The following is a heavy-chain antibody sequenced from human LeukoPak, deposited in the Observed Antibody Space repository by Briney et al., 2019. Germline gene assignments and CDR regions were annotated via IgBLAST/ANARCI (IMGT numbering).Heavy chain of an antibody. J-gene: IGHJ4*02. V-gene: IGHV3-53*01. CDR1: GLPFSSHT. Sequence: PGGSLRLSCAASGLPFSSHTINWVRQAPGKGLEWVSVIYSGGSTYYADSVKGRFTISRDNSKNTLYLQMNSLRAEDTAVYYCAKEGGGYCSSTSCYPFDYWGQGTLVTVSS. CDR2: IYSGGST. CDR3: AKEGGGYCSSTSCYPFDY. D-gene: IGHD2-2*01.